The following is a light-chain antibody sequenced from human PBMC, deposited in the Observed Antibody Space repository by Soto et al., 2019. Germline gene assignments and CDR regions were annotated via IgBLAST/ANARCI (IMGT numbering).Light chain of an antibody. J-gene: IGKJ5*01. CDR2: AAS. CDR3: QQSYSTPIT. CDR1: QSISSY. V-gene: IGKV1-39*01. Sequence: DIQMTQSPSSLSASVRDRFTITCLASQSISSYLNWYQQKPGKAPKLLIYAASSLQSGVPSRFSGSGSGTDFTLTISSLQPEDFATYYCQQSYSTPITFGQGTRLEIK.